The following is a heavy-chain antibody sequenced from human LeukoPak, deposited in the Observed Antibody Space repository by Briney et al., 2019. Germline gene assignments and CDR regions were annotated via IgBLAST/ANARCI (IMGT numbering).Heavy chain of an antibody. CDR3: ASSRLAAVFDY. J-gene: IGHJ4*02. CDR2: IWYDGSNK. Sequence: TGGSLRLSCAASGFTFSSYGMHWVRQAPGKGLEWVAVIWYDGSNKYYADSVKGRFTISRDNSKNTLYLQMNSLRAEDTAVYYCASSRLAAVFDYWGQGTLVTVSS. V-gene: IGHV3-33*01. D-gene: IGHD6-19*01. CDR1: GFTFSSYG.